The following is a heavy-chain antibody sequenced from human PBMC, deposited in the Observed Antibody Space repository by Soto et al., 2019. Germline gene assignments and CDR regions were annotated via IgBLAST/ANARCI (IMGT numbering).Heavy chain of an antibody. Sequence: EVQLLESGGGLVQPGGSLRLSCAASGFTFSSYAMSWVRQAPGKGLEWVSAISGSGGSTYYADSVKGRFTISRDNSKNTLYLQMNSLRAEDTAVYYCAKPPHDSGDYGYWYFDLWGRGTLVTVSS. D-gene: IGHD4-17*01. J-gene: IGHJ2*01. CDR3: AKPPHDSGDYGYWYFDL. CDR2: ISGSGGST. CDR1: GFTFSSYA. V-gene: IGHV3-23*01.